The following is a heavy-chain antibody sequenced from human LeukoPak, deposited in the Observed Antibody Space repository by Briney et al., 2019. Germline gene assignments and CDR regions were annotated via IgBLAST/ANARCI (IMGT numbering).Heavy chain of an antibody. D-gene: IGHD4-17*01. CDR3: AKRHGDYFDY. J-gene: IGHJ4*02. CDR1: GFPFSSYA. CDR2: ICDSFRIT. V-gene: IGHV3-23*01. Sequence: PGGSLRLSCAASGFPFSSYAMSWVRQPLGKGLECVPTICDSFRITDDADSVKGGFSISRDNSKNTLYLQMNTLRAEDTAVYYCAKRHGDYFDYWGQGTLVTVSS.